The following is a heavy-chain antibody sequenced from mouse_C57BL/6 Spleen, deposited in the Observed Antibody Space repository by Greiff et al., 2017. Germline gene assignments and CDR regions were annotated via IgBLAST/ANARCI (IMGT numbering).Heavy chain of an antibody. V-gene: IGHV1-52*01. CDR1: GYTFTSYW. Sequence: QVQLQQPGAELVRPGSSVKLSCKASGYTFTSYWMHWVKQRPIQGLEWIGNIDPSDSETHYNQKFKDKATLTVEKSSSTAYMQLSSLTSEDSAVYYCARRDSSGLFAYWGQGTLVTVSA. J-gene: IGHJ3*01. CDR2: IDPSDSET. CDR3: ARRDSSGLFAY. D-gene: IGHD3-2*02.